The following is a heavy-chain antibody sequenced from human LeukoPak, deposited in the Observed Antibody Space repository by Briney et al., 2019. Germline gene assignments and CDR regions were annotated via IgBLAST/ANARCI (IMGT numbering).Heavy chain of an antibody. Sequence: GGSLRLSCAASGFTFISYAMSWVRQAPGKGLEWVSAISGSGGSTYYADSVKGRFTISRDNSKNTLYLQMNSLRAEDTAVYYCAKGRNGGNLEDYWGQGTLVTVSS. CDR3: AKGRNGGNLEDY. V-gene: IGHV3-23*01. CDR1: GFTFISYA. J-gene: IGHJ4*02. CDR2: ISGSGGST. D-gene: IGHD4-23*01.